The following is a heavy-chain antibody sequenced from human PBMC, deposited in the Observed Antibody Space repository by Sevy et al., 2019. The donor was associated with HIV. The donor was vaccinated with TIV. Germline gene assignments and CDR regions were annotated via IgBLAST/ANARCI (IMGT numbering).Heavy chain of an antibody. Sequence: GGSLRLSCAASGFTFDDFAMHWVRQVPGKGLEWVSGLNWDSGSVAYADSVKGRFTISRDNAKNALFLQMNSLRAEDTSVYYCAKDIGATGIAVFANWGQGIQVTVSS. D-gene: IGHD6-19*01. J-gene: IGHJ4*02. CDR2: LNWDSGSV. V-gene: IGHV3-9*01. CDR1: GFTFDDFA. CDR3: AKDIGATGIAVFAN.